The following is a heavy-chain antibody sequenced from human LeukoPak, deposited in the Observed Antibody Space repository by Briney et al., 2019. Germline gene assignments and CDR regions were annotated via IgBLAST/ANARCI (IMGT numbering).Heavy chain of an antibody. CDR3: AKRGCSGGSCYFTNFDY. J-gene: IGHJ4*02. Sequence: GRSLRLSCAASGFTFSSYGMHWVRQPPGKGLEWVSAISGSGGSTYYADSVKGRFTISRGNSKNTLYLQMNSLRVEDTAVYYCAKRGCSGGSCYFTNFDYWGQGTLVTVSS. V-gene: IGHV3-23*01. CDR1: GFTFSSYG. D-gene: IGHD2-15*01. CDR2: ISGSGGST.